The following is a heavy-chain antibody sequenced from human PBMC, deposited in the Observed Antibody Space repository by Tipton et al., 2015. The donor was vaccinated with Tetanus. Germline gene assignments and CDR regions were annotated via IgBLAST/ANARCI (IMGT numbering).Heavy chain of an antibody. CDR2: ISSGGRT. CDR3: AGGLVRWYEP. V-gene: IGHV4-61*08. D-gene: IGHD3-10*01. J-gene: IGHJ5*02. Sequence: TLSLTCTVSSGSLRGGDHYWSWIRQPPGKGLEWLAYISSGGRTNSNYSLKSRITISQDESKNQVSLRLTSVTAADTAVYSCAGGLVRWYEPWGRGTLVSVSS. CDR1: SGSLRGGDHY.